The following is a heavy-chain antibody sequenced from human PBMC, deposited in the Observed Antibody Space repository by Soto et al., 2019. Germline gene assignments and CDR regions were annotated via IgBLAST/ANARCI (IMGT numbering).Heavy chain of an antibody. D-gene: IGHD6-19*01. CDR3: ATRADVYSSGWSPGI. Sequence: ASVKVSCKVSGYTLTELSMHWVRQAPGKGLEWMGGFDPEDGETIYAQKFQGRVTMTEDTSTDTAYMELSSLRSEDTAVYYCATRADVYSSGWSPGIWGQGTLVTVSS. J-gene: IGHJ4*02. V-gene: IGHV1-24*01. CDR2: FDPEDGET. CDR1: GYTLTELS.